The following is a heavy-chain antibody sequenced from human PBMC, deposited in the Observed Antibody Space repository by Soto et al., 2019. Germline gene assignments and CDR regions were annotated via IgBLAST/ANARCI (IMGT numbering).Heavy chain of an antibody. Sequence: QVQLVESGGGVVQPGRSLRLSCAVSGFTFNTYGFHWVRQAPGKGLEWVSVIWSDGNNKYYADSVKGRFTISRDSSKNTLYLQMNSLRVEDKAVYYCARIQLDTIMALDCWGQGTRVTVSS. D-gene: IGHD1-1*01. CDR2: IWSDGNNK. J-gene: IGHJ4*02. CDR1: GFTFNTYG. CDR3: ARIQLDTIMALDC. V-gene: IGHV3-33*01.